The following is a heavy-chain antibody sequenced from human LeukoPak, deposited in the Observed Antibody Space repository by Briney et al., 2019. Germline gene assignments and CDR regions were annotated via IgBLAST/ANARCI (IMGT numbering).Heavy chain of an antibody. CDR1: GFIFSSYD. CDR2: IRSSGVTT. Sequence: GGSLRLSCAASGFIFSSYDMSWVRQAPGKGPEWVSTIRSSGVTTYYADSVKGRFTISRDNSKNTLYLQMNSLRAEDTAVYYCARDAGYFDYWGQGTLVTVSS. V-gene: IGHV3-23*01. CDR3: ARDAGYFDY. D-gene: IGHD6-13*01. J-gene: IGHJ4*02.